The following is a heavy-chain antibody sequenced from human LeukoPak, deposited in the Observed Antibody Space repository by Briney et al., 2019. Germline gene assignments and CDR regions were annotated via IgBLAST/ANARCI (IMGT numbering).Heavy chain of an antibody. D-gene: IGHD3-22*01. CDR3: ARDRYDSSGYYWYFDL. CDR2: IYHSGNT. V-gene: IGHV4-39*07. CDR1: GGSISSSSYY. Sequence: PSETLSLTCTVSGGSISSSSYYWGWIRQPPGKGLEWIGSIYHSGNTYYNPSLKSRVTISVDRSKNQFSLKLSSVTAADTAVYYCARDRYDSSGYYWYFDLWGRGTLVTVSS. J-gene: IGHJ2*01.